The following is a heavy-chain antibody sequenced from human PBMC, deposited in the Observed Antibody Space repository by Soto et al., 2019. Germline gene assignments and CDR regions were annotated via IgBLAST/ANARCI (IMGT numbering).Heavy chain of an antibody. Sequence: ASVKVSCKASGYTFTSYGISWVRQAPGQGLEWMGWISAYNGNTNYAQKLQGRVTMTTDTSTSTAYMELRSLRSDDTAVYYCARVGYYYDSSGYYTTDYYGMDVWGQGTTVTVSS. CDR1: GYTFTSYG. CDR3: ARVGYYYDSSGYYTTDYYGMDV. D-gene: IGHD3-22*01. CDR2: ISAYNGNT. J-gene: IGHJ6*02. V-gene: IGHV1-18*01.